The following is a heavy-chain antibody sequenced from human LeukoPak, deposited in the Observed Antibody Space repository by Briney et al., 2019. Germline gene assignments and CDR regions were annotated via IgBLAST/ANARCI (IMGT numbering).Heavy chain of an antibody. D-gene: IGHD4-23*01. CDR3: AKKSSVAYALDY. Sequence: PGGSLRLSCAASGFTFDDYAMHWVRQAPGKGLEWVSGISWNSGSIGYADSVKGRFTISRDNAKNSLYLQMNSLRAEDTALYYCAKKSSVAYALDYWGQGTLVTVSS. J-gene: IGHJ4*02. CDR1: GFTFDDYA. CDR2: ISWNSGSI. V-gene: IGHV3-9*01.